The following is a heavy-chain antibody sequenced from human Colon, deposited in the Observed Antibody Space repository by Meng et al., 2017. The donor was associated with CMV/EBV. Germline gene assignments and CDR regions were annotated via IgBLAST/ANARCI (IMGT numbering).Heavy chain of an antibody. CDR3: AREPGTYGYFDF. CDR2: ISTTVSYV. CDR1: GFTFRSYS. Sequence: VQSGGSGGGRVKPGGSRGLSCAASGFTFRSYSMNWVRQSPGKGLEWVSSISTTVSYVYYADSVKGRFTISRENAKNSLYLQMDSLRAEDTAVYYCAREPGTYGYFDFWGQGTLVTVSS. D-gene: IGHD3-10*01. J-gene: IGHJ4*02. V-gene: IGHV3-21*01.